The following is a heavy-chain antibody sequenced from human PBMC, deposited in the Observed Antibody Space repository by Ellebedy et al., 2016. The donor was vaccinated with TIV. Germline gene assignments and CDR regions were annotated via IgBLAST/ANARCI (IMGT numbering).Heavy chain of an antibody. V-gene: IGHV3-11*01. D-gene: IGHD1/OR15-1a*01. J-gene: IGHJ5*02. CDR3: ARDTRFIDQQHNWFDP. CDR1: GFIFSDYY. Sequence: GGSLRLACAASGFIFSDYYMIWIRQAPGKGLECVSYISSGGSPIYYADSVRGRFTISRDNAKNSLYLQMNSLRAEDTAVYYCARDTRFIDQQHNWFDPWGQGTLVTVSS. CDR2: ISSGGSPI.